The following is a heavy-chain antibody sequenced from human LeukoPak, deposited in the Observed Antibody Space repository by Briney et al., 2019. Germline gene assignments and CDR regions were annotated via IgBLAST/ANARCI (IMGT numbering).Heavy chain of an antibody. CDR1: GGTFSSYA. V-gene: IGHV1-69*04. CDR3: ARLISITMVRGVTPTGHLYFDY. J-gene: IGHJ4*02. D-gene: IGHD3-10*01. CDR2: IIPILGIA. Sequence: GSSVKVSCKASGGTFSSYAISWVRQAPGQGLEWMGRIIPILGIANYAQKFQGRVTITADKSTSTAYMELSSLRSEDTAVYYCARLISITMVRGVTPTGHLYFDYWGQGTLVTVSS.